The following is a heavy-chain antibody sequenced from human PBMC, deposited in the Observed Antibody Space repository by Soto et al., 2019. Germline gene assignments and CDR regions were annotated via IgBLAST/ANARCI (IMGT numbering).Heavy chain of an antibody. CDR1: GGSVSSGSYY. CDR2: MYNSGST. J-gene: IGHJ4*02. CDR3: ARVSSGWYYFDY. V-gene: IGHV4-61*01. Sequence: KTSETLSLTCTVSGGSVSSGSYYWSWIRQPPGKGLEWIGYMYNSGSTNYNPSLKSRVIISVDTSKNQFSLKLSPVTAADTAVYYCARVSSGWYYFDYWGQGTLVTVSS. D-gene: IGHD6-19*01.